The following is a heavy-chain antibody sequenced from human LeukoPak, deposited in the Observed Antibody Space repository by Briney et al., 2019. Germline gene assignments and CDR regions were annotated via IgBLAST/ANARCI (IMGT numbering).Heavy chain of an antibody. V-gene: IGHV1-2*02. D-gene: IGHD2-21*01. Sequence: SVKVSCKTSVYSFSDYYMHWVRQAPGQGVEGMGWINHYSGGKSSAQKFQGRVTMTRETTIPTTYMEVSWPTSAHRAMYYRAGADRLDGGPYLIGPWGQGTLVTVSS. J-gene: IGHJ5*02. CDR3: AGADRLDGGPYLIGP. CDR1: VYSFSDYY. CDR2: INHYSGGK.